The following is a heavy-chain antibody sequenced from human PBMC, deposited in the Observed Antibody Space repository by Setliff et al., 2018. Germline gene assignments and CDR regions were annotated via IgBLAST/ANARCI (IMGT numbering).Heavy chain of an antibody. CDR1: GFNFNRYA. Sequence: LRLSCAASGFNFNRYAMNWVRQTPGKGLEWVSYISATSANIQYADSVRGRFTVYRDNSKNMVYLQMDNLRAEDTAVYYCARAADSYGPPRSYMDVWGKGTTVTVS. CDR3: ARAADSYGPPRSYMDV. CDR2: ISATSANI. V-gene: IGHV3-48*01. J-gene: IGHJ6*03. D-gene: IGHD5-18*01.